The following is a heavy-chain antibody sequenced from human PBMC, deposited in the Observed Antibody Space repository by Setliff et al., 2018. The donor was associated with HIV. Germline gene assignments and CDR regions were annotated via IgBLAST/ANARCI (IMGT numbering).Heavy chain of an antibody. CDR2: IYYSGST. D-gene: IGHD4-4*01. Sequence: SSETLSLTCTVSGGSISSYYWSWIRQPPGKGLEWIGYIYYSGSTYYNPSLKSRVTMSVDTPKNQFSLKLISVTAADTAVYYCASMYSNYGRYYYYMDVWGKGATVTV. CDR3: ASMYSNYGRYYYYMDV. V-gene: IGHV4-59*12. CDR1: GGSISSYY. J-gene: IGHJ6*03.